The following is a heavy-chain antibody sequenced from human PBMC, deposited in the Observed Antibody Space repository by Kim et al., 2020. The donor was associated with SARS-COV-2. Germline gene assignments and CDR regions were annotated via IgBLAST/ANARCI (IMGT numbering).Heavy chain of an antibody. V-gene: IGHV3-49*04. CDR3: TRVGRWGMATMDVDY. CDR2: IRSERYGGKK. Sequence: GGSLRLSCTTSGFTFGDFGLPWVRQAPGKGLEWVGLIRSERYGGKKECAASVKGRFTISRDDNKSNAYLQMNSLKAEDTGVYYCTRVGRWGMATMDVDYWGQGALVTVSS. J-gene: IGHJ4*02. CDR1: GFTFGDFG. D-gene: IGHD3-16*01.